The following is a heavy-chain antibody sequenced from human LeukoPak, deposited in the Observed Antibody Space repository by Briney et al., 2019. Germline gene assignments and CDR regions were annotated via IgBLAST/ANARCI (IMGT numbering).Heavy chain of an antibody. CDR2: MNPGSGNS. D-gene: IGHD1-26*01. CDR3: ARGVGAVGDY. CDR1: GYTFTEND. V-gene: IGHV1-8*01. J-gene: IGHJ4*02. Sequence: ASVKVSCKASGYTFTENDINWVRQAGGQGLEWMGWMNPGSGNSASAQRFQGRVTMTRDTSMNTAYMELSSLRSEDTAIYYCARGVGAVGDYWGQGTLVTASS.